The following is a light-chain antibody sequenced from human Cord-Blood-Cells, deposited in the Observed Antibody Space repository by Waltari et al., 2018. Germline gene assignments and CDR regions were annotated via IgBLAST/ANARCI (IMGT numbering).Light chain of an antibody. CDR1: SSNIGAGSD. CDR3: QSYDSSLSGSV. V-gene: IGLV1-40*01. Sequence: QSVLTQPPSVSVAPGQRVTISCTGSSSNIGAGSDVPWYQQLPGTAPKLLIYGNSNRPSGVPDRFSGSKSGTSASLAITVLQAEDEADYYCQSYDSSLSGSVFGGGTKLTVL. CDR2: GNS. J-gene: IGLJ2*01.